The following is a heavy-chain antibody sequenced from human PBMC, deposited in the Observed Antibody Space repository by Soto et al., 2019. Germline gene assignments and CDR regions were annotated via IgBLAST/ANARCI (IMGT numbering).Heavy chain of an antibody. CDR2: ISGSGGST. Sequence: PGGSLRLSCAASGFTFSSYAMSWVRQAPGKGLEWVSAISGSGGSTYYADSVKGRFTISRDNSKNTLYLQMNSLRAEDTAVYYCAKAPREKQWLVSPNWFDPWGQGTLVTVSS. D-gene: IGHD6-19*01. CDR1: GFTFSSYA. J-gene: IGHJ5*02. CDR3: AKAPREKQWLVSPNWFDP. V-gene: IGHV3-23*01.